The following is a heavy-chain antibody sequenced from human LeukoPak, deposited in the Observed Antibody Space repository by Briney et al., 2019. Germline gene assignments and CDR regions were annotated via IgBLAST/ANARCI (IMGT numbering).Heavy chain of an antibody. CDR3: ATGSTCNY. Sequence: GGPLRLSCAVSGLTFSSYWMNWLPQSPGKGLEWVASINQDGSAKHYVDSVEGRFTISRDNAKDSLYLQMNSLRADDTAVYYCATGSTCNYWGQGTLVNVSS. J-gene: IGHJ4*02. CDR1: GLTFSSYW. D-gene: IGHD6-13*01. CDR2: INQDGSAK. V-gene: IGHV3-7*01.